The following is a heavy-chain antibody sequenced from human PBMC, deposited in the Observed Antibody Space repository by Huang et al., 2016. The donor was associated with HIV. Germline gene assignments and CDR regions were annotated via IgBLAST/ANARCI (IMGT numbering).Heavy chain of an antibody. J-gene: IGHJ3*02. CDR3: ARMFKYDSGGYWGNDAFDI. D-gene: IGHD3-22*01. V-gene: IGHV4-34*02. Sequence: QVQLQQWGAELLKPSETLSLTCAVSGGSFSGHYWPWIRQPPGRGLEWVGEISDSGSTTYNPSLKSRVTISGDTSQSQFSLKLNSVTAADTAIYYCARMFKYDSGGYWGNDAFDIWGQGTMVTVSS. CDR2: ISDSGST. CDR1: GGSFSGHY.